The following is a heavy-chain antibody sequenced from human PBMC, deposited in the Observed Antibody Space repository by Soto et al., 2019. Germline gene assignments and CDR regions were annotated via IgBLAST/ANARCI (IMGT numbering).Heavy chain of an antibody. V-gene: IGHV3-21*01. Sequence: EVQLVESGGGLVKPGGSLRLSCAASGFTFSSYSMNWVRQAPGKGLEWVSSISSSSSYIYYADSVKGRFTISRDNAKNSLYLQMNSLRAEDTAVYYCARDDIFGSGSSGEHDAFDIWGQGTMVTVSS. J-gene: IGHJ3*02. D-gene: IGHD3-10*01. CDR1: GFTFSSYS. CDR3: ARDDIFGSGSSGEHDAFDI. CDR2: ISSSSSYI.